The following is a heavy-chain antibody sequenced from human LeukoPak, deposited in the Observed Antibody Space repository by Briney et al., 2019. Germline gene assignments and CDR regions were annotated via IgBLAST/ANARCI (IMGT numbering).Heavy chain of an antibody. Sequence: SETLSLTCAVCVGSISSYYWSWIRQPPGKGREGIGYINNNGRPNYHPSLKSRVNISVDASKHQFSLKLSFVPAADPPVYQCASLSLAPYSGSYFDYWGQGTMVTVSS. CDR1: VGSISSYY. D-gene: IGHD1-26*01. CDR3: ASLSLAPYSGSYFDY. J-gene: IGHJ4*02. V-gene: IGHV4-4*09. CDR2: INNNGRP.